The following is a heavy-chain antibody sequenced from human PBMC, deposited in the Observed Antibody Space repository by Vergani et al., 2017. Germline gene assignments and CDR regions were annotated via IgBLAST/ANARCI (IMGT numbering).Heavy chain of an antibody. CDR3: ARDSXTSELRGVYWFDT. D-gene: IGHD3-10*01. CDR1: GGSITSGSFY. V-gene: IGHV4-61*02. Sequence: HVQLHESGPGLVKPSQTLSLTCTVSGGSITSGSFYWSWIRQPAGKGLEWIGRIHSSGTTNYNPSLKSRVTLSVDTSKNQLSLRMTSVTAADTAVYYCARDSXTSELRGVYWFDTWGQGTLVSVSS. J-gene: IGHJ5*02. CDR2: IHSSGTT.